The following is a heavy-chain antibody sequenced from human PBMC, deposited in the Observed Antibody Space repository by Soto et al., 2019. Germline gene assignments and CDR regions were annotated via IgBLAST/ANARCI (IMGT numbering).Heavy chain of an antibody. CDR1: GFTFSNYA. Sequence: EVQLLESGGGLVQPGGSLRLSCAASGFTFSNYAMNWVRKAPGKGLEWVSAISSSGGSTYYADSVKGRFTISRDSSKNTLYLRMNSLRAADTALYYCAKEFFLFQKAAPYSFDYLGQGTLVTVSS. D-gene: IGHD2-15*01. J-gene: IGHJ4*02. CDR2: ISSSGGST. V-gene: IGHV3-23*01. CDR3: AKEFFLFQKAAPYSFDY.